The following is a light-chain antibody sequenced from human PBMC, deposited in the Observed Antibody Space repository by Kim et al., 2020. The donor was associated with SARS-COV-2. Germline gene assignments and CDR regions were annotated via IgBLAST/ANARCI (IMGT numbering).Light chain of an antibody. CDR2: DAS. CDR3: QQRSNWPLMYT. V-gene: IGKV3-11*01. J-gene: IGKJ2*01. CDR1: QSVSSY. Sequence: EIVLTQSPATLSLSPGERATLSCRASQSVSSYLAWYQQKPGQAPRLLIYDASNRATGIPARFSGSGSGTDFTLTISSLEPEDFAVYYCQQRSNWPLMYTFCQGTKLEI.